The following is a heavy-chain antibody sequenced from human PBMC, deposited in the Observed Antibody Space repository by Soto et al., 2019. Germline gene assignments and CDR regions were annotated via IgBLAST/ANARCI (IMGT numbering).Heavy chain of an antibody. CDR2: ISGGGAGI. CDR3: AKDHYYYDSSGYYLYFDY. V-gene: IGHV3-23*01. Sequence: EVQLLESGGGLVQPGGSLRLSCAASGFTFSSYAMSWVRQAPGKGLEWVSAISGGGAGIYYADSVRGRFTISRDNTKNTRYLQMNSLRAEDTAVYYCAKDHYYYDSSGYYLYFDYWGQGTLVTVSS. CDR1: GFTFSSYA. J-gene: IGHJ4*02. D-gene: IGHD3-22*01.